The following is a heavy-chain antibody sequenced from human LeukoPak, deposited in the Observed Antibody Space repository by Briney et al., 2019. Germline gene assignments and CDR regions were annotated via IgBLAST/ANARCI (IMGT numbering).Heavy chain of an antibody. CDR3: AKGQHIVATISQEGFEY. Sequence: PGGPLRLSCAASGFTFSDYYMSWIRQAPGEGLEWVSYISYSGSTIFYADSVKGRFPISRDNSSNSLYLQMNSLKTEDTAVYYCAKGQHIVATISQEGFEYWGQGTLVTVST. V-gene: IGHV3-11*04. J-gene: IGHJ4*02. CDR2: ISYSGSTI. D-gene: IGHD5-12*01. CDR1: GFTFSDYY.